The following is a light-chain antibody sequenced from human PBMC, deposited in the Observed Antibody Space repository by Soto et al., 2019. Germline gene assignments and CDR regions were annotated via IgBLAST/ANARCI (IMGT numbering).Light chain of an antibody. J-gene: IGKJ2*01. CDR1: QGISQY. V-gene: IGKV1-39*01. CDR3: QQSDSPPHP. Sequence: DIQMTQTPSSLSTSVGDTVTITCRASQGISQYLNWYQQRPGKAPTLLIYGASSLHSGVPPMFSGSGSGTEFTLTISTLQPEDFATYYCQQSDSPPHPFGQGTYLQIK. CDR2: GAS.